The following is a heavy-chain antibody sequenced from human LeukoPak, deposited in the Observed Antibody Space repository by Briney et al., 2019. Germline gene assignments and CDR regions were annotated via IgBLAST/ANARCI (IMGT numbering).Heavy chain of an antibody. CDR3: AVADLAVAVYFDY. J-gene: IGHJ4*02. Sequence: ASVKVSCKASGYTFTSNYMHWLRQAPGQGLEWMGIINPSGGSTSYAQKFQGRVTMTRDTSTSTVYMELSSLRSEDTAVYYCAVADLAVAVYFDYWGQGTLVTVSS. CDR2: INPSGGST. CDR1: GYTFTSNY. V-gene: IGHV1-46*01. D-gene: IGHD6-19*01.